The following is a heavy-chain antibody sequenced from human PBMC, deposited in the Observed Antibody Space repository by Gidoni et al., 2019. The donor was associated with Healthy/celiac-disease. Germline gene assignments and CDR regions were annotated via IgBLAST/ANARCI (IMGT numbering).Heavy chain of an antibody. J-gene: IGHJ6*02. Sequence: QVQLQESGPGLVKPSETLSLTCTVSGGSVSSGSYYWSWIRQPPGKGLEWIGYIYYSGSTNYNPSLKSRVTISVDTSKNQFSLKLSSVTAADTAVYYCARDRRDFWSRTGYYGMDVWGQGTTVTVSS. CDR3: ARDRRDFWSRTGYYGMDV. CDR2: IYYSGST. CDR1: GGSVSSGSYY. V-gene: IGHV4-61*01. D-gene: IGHD3-3*01.